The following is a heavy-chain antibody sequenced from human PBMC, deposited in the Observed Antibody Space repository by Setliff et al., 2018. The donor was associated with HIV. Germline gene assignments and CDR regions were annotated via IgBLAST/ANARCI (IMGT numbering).Heavy chain of an antibody. J-gene: IGHJ4*02. Sequence: LSLPCTVSGVSVSGTAYYWAWIRQPPGRGLEWIGNIYYTGNTNYNSSLKSRISMSMVASKKQISLKLSTVSAADTAVYYCARQQGDSRGFYPHFDYWGQGRLVT. CDR3: ARQQGDSRGFYPHFDY. CDR1: GVSVSGTAYY. V-gene: IGHV4-39*01. D-gene: IGHD3-22*01. CDR2: IYYTGNT.